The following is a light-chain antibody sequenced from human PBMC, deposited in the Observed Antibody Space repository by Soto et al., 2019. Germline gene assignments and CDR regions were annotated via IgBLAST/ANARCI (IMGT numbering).Light chain of an antibody. Sequence: DTQMTPSPSTLSASVGDRVTITCRASQSISSWWAWYQQKPAKAPKLLIYDASSFESRAPSRFSGSGSGTEFTLTLSSLQPDDFATYYGQQYNSYPWTFGQGTKVEIK. V-gene: IGKV1-5*01. CDR3: QQYNSYPWT. CDR2: DAS. J-gene: IGKJ1*01. CDR1: QSISSW.